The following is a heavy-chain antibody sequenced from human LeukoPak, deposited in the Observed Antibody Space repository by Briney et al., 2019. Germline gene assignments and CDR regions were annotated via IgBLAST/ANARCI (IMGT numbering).Heavy chain of an antibody. D-gene: IGHD1-26*01. CDR2: ISAGNGNT. CDR3: ARDSGSGSNDY. Sequence: ASVKVSCKASGYTFINYGISWVRQAPGQRLEWMGWISAGNGNTKYSQNFQGRVTFISNTSATTAFMELSSLRSEDAAVYYCARDSGSGSNDYWGQGTLVTVSS. V-gene: IGHV1-3*01. J-gene: IGHJ4*02. CDR1: GYTFINYG.